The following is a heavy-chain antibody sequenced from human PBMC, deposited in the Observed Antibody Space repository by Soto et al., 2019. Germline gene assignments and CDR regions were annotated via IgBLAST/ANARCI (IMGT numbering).Heavy chain of an antibody. CDR3: ARGIRGSGSPGHFGYNWFDP. CDR1: GGSISSGDYY. V-gene: IGHV4-30-4*01. CDR2: IYYSGST. Sequence: SETLSLTCTVSGGSISSGDYYWSWIRQPPGKGLEWIGYIYYSGSTYYNPSLKSRVTISVDTSKNQFSLKLSSVTAADTAVYYCARGIRGSGSPGHFGYNWFDPWGQGTLVTVSS. J-gene: IGHJ5*02. D-gene: IGHD3-10*01.